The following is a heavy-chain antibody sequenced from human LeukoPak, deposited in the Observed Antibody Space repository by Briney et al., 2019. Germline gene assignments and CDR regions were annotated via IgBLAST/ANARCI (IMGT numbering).Heavy chain of an antibody. Sequence: PSETLSLTCSVSGDYITTTNYYWAWIRQPPGKGLEWIASVFYSGTTYYNPSLKSRVTISMDTSRKQISLRLSSVSATDTAIYYCARRSRLYKHETTGYHDSWGQGTRVTVSS. V-gene: IGHV4-39*01. CDR1: GDYITTTNYY. CDR3: ARRSRLYKHETTGYHDS. J-gene: IGHJ4*02. CDR2: VFYSGTT. D-gene: IGHD3-9*01.